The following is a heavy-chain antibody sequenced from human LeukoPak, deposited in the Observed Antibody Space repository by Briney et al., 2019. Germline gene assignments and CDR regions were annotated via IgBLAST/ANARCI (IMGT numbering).Heavy chain of an antibody. CDR2: IIPILGIA. CDR3: ARAINKYYDFWSGYPDAFDI. CDR1: GGTFSSYT. J-gene: IGHJ3*02. Sequence: SVKVSCKASGGTFSSYTISWVRQAPGQGLEWMGRIIPILGIANYAQKFQGRVTITADKSTSTAYMELSSLRSEDTAVYYCARAINKYYDFWSGYPDAFDIWGQGTMVTVSS. V-gene: IGHV1-69*02. D-gene: IGHD3-3*01.